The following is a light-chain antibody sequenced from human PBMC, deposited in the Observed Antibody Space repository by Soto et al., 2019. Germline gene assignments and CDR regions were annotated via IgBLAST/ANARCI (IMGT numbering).Light chain of an antibody. V-gene: IGKV3-11*01. CDR3: QQRSEWPLT. J-gene: IGKJ4*01. Sequence: EIVLTQSPATLSLSPGERATLSCRASQSISSYLGWYQQKPGQAPRLLIYDASNRAAGIPARFSGSGSGTDFPLTIRSLEPEDFAAYYCQQRSEWPLTFGGGTKVEIK. CDR1: QSISSY. CDR2: DAS.